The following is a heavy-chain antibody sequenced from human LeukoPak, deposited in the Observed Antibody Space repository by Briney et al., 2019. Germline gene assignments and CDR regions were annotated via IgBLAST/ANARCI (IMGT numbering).Heavy chain of an antibody. J-gene: IGHJ4*02. CDR1: GFTVSSNY. D-gene: IGHD2-15*01. CDR2: IYSGGMT. V-gene: IGHV3-53*01. Sequence: GGSLRLSCAVSGFTVSSNYMNWVRQAPGKGLEWVSVIYSGGMTYYADSVKGRFTISRDTSKNTLYLQMVSLRDEDTAVYYCARERRYCSGDNCYSGYDYWGRGTLLTVSS. CDR3: ARERRYCSGDNCYSGYDY.